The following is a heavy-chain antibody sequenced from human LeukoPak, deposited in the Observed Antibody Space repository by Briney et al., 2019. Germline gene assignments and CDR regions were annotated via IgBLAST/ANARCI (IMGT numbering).Heavy chain of an antibody. D-gene: IGHD3-10*01. CDR3: AARYGSGYGY. CDR2: INPNSGGT. CDR1: GYTFTSYY. V-gene: IGHV1-2*02. Sequence: ASVKVSCKASGYTFTSYYMHWVRQAPGQGLEWMGWINPNSGGTNYAQKFQERVTITRDMSTSTAYMELSSLRSEDTAVYYCAARYGSGYGYWGQGTLVTVSS. J-gene: IGHJ4*02.